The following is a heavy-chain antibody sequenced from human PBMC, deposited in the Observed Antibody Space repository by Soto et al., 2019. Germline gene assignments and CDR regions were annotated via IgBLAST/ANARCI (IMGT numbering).Heavy chain of an antibody. J-gene: IGHJ5*02. Sequence: PSDTLSLTCAVYGGSFRGYYWSWIRQPPGKGLEWIGEINHSGSTNYNPSLKSRVTISVDTSKNQFSLKLSSVTAADTAVYYCARLRCISTSCYEFWFDPWGQGTLVT. CDR2: INHSGST. CDR3: ARLRCISTSCYEFWFDP. V-gene: IGHV4-34*01. CDR1: GGSFRGYY. D-gene: IGHD2-2*01.